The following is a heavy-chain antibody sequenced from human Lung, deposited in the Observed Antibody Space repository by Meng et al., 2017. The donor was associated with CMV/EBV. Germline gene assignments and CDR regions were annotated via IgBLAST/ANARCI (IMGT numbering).Heavy chain of an antibody. CDR3: ASDYGGNSALY. J-gene: IGHJ4*02. D-gene: IGHD4-23*01. CDR2: INHSGST. CDR1: GESFSGYY. Sequence: SETLSLXCAVYGESFSGYYWRWIRQPPGKGLEWIGEINHSGSTNYNPSLKSRVTISVDTSKNQFSRKLSSVTAADTAVYYCASDYGGNSALYWGQGTLVTVSS. V-gene: IGHV4-34*01.